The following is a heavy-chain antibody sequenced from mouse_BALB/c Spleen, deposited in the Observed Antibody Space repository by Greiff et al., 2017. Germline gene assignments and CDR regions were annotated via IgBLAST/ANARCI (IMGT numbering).Heavy chain of an antibody. J-gene: IGHJ3*01. V-gene: IGHV14-3*02. Sequence: VQLKQSGAELVKPGASVKLSCTASGFNIKDTYMHWVKQRPEQGLEWIGRIDPANGNTKYDPKFQGKATITADTSSNTAYLQLSSLTSEDTAVYYCAYGSSFAYWGQGTLVTVSA. CDR1: GFNIKDTY. CDR2: IDPANGNT. CDR3: AYGSSFAY. D-gene: IGHD1-1*01.